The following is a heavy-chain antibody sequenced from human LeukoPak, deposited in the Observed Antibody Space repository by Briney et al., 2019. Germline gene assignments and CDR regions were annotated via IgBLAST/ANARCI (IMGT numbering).Heavy chain of an antibody. CDR2: IYYSGST. J-gene: IGHJ4*02. D-gene: IGHD3-10*01. V-gene: IGHV4-59*01. CDR1: GGSISSYY. CDR3: ARDQRSRVWFGEFFLGYDY. Sequence: SETLSLTCTVSGGSISSYYWSWIRQPPGKGLEGIGYIYYSGSTNYNPSLKSRVTISVDTSKNQFSLKLSSVTAADTAVYYCARDQRSRVWFGEFFLGYDYWGQGALVTVSS.